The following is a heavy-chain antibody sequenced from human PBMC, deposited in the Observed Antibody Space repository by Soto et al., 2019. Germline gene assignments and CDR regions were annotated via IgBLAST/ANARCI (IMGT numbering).Heavy chain of an antibody. CDR3: ARALDYGDYWFDP. J-gene: IGHJ5*02. CDR1: GGSISSSSYY. D-gene: IGHD4-17*01. Sequence: SETLSLTCTVSGGSISSSSYYWGWIRQPPGKGLEWIGSIYYSGSTYYNPSLKSRVTISVDTSKNQFSLKLSSVTAADTAVYYCARALDYGDYWFDPWGQGTLVTVSS. V-gene: IGHV4-39*07. CDR2: IYYSGST.